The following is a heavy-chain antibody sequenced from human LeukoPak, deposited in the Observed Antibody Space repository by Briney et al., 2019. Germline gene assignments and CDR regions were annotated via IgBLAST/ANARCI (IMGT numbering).Heavy chain of an antibody. Sequence: GGSLRLSCAASGFTFSSYAMSWVRQAPGKGLEWVSAISGSGGSTYYADSVKGRFTISRDNAKNSLYLQMISLRAEDTAVYYCARDYGSGRRLFDYWGQGTLVTVSS. J-gene: IGHJ4*02. V-gene: IGHV3-23*01. D-gene: IGHD3-10*01. CDR2: ISGSGGST. CDR1: GFTFSSYA. CDR3: ARDYGSGRRLFDY.